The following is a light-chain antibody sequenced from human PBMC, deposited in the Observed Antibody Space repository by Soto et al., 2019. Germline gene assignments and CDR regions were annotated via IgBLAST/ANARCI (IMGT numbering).Light chain of an antibody. CDR2: DAS. Sequence: DIQMTQSPSSLSASVGDRVTITCRASQDISNYLNWYQQKPGKAPKLLIYDASNLETGVPSRFSGSGAGTDFTLTISSLQPEDIGTYYCLEYDSLLLIVGGGTKVEIK. CDR1: QDISNY. J-gene: IGKJ4*01. CDR3: LEYDSLLLI. V-gene: IGKV1-33*01.